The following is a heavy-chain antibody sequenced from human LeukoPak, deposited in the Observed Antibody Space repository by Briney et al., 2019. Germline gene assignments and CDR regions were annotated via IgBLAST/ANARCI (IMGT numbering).Heavy chain of an antibody. Sequence: GGSLRLSCASSGFTVSSNYMSWVRQAPGKGLEWVSVIFSGGTTYYADSVKGRFTISRGNSKNTLYLQMNSLRAEDTAVYYCAREGNYYDMDVWGQGTTVTVSS. J-gene: IGHJ6*02. CDR2: IFSGGTT. CDR1: GFTVSSNY. CDR3: AREGNYYDMDV. V-gene: IGHV3-53*01.